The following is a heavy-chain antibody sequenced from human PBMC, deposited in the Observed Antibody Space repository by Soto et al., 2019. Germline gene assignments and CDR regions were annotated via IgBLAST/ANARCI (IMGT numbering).Heavy chain of an antibody. CDR2: IYYSGST. CDR3: ARVYGDSPNADDY. D-gene: IGHD4-17*01. J-gene: IGHJ4*02. V-gene: IGHV4-31*03. CDR1: GGSISSGGYY. Sequence: SETLSLTCTVSGGSISSGGYYWSWIRQHPGKGLEWIGYIYYSGSTYYNPSLKSRVTISVDTSKNQFSLKLSSVTAADTAVYYCARVYGDSPNADDYWGQGTLVTVSS.